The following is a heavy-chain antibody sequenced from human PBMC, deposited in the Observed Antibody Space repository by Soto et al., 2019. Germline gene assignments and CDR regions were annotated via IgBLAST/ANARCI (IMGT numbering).Heavy chain of an antibody. J-gene: IGHJ3*02. CDR2: IYYSGST. Sequence: PSETLSLTCTVSGGSISSYYWSWIRQPPGKGLEWIGYIYYSGSTNYNPSLKSRVTISVDTSKNQFSLKLSSVTAADTAVYYCARVRTYYYDSSGHTGAFDIWGQGTMVTLSS. D-gene: IGHD3-22*01. V-gene: IGHV4-59*01. CDR1: GGSISSYY. CDR3: ARVRTYYYDSSGHTGAFDI.